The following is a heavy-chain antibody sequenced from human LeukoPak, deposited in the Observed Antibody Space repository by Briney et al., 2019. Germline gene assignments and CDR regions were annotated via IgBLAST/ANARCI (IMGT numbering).Heavy chain of an antibody. D-gene: IGHD7-27*01. J-gene: IGHJ1*01. CDR2: IRSKANSYAT. CDR3: SSTDWGYFQH. V-gene: IGHV3-73*01. Sequence: GGSLKLSCAASGFTFSGSAMHWFGQASGKGREWVGRIRSKANSYATAYAESVKGRFTISRDDSKNTAYLQMNSLKTEDTAVYYCSSTDWGYFQHWGQGTLVTVSS. CDR1: GFTFSGSA.